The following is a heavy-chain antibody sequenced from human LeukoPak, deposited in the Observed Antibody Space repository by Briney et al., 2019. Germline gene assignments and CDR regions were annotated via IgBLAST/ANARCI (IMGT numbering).Heavy chain of an antibody. CDR3: ARDSVVPAASGPITPLAY. Sequence: PGGSLTLPCAASGFTFSSYWMIWVPQAPGKGREWIVNINQDRREKYYVYSVKRRFTMSRDTGKNSLYLQLTRLSGEATDVYSCARDSVVPAASGPITPLAYWGQGTLVTVSS. J-gene: IGHJ4*02. CDR2: INQDRREK. V-gene: IGHV3-7*01. CDR1: GFTFSSYW. D-gene: IGHD2-2*01.